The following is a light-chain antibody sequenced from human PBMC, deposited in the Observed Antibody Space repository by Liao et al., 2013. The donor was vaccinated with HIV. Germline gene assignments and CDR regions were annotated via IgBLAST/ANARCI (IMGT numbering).Light chain of an antibody. CDR3: QVWDSSSDHVV. CDR1: KLGDKY. J-gene: IGLJ2*01. Sequence: SYELTQPPSVSVSPGQTASITCSGDKLGDKYACWYQQKPGQSPVLVIYQDSKRPSGIPERFSGSNSGNTATLIISRVEAGDEADYYCQVWDSSSDHVVFGGGTKLTVL. V-gene: IGLV3-1*01. CDR2: QDS.